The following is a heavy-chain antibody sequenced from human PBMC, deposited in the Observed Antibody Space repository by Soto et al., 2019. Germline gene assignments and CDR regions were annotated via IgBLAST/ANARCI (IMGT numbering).Heavy chain of an antibody. CDR2: IKQDGSEK. V-gene: IGHV3-7*01. Sequence: PGGSLRLSCAASGFTVSSNYMSWVRQAPGKGLEWVANIKQDGSEKYYVDSVKGRFTISRDNAKNSLYLQMNSLRAEDTAVYYCARDRKYYYYMDVWGKGTTVTVSS. CDR1: GFTVSSNY. J-gene: IGHJ6*03. CDR3: ARDRKYYYYMDV.